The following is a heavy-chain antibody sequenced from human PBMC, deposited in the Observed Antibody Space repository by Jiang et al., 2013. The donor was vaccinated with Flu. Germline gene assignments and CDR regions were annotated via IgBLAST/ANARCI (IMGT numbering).Heavy chain of an antibody. J-gene: IGHJ3*02. V-gene: IGHV1-2*04. Sequence: GAEVKKPGASVKVSCKASGYTFTGYYMHWVRQAPGQGLEWMGWINPNSGGTNYAQKFQGWVTMTRDTSISTAYMELSRLRSDDTAVYYCARGGGTMIVVANQITSDAFDIWGQGTMVTVSS. CDR2: INPNSGGT. CDR1: GYTFTGYY. CDR3: ARGGGTMIVVANQITSDAFDI. D-gene: IGHD3-22*01.